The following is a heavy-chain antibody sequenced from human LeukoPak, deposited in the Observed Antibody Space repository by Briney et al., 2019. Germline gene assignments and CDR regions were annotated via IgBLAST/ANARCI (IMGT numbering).Heavy chain of an antibody. J-gene: IGHJ4*02. Sequence: GGSLRLSCSASGFTFSSYAMHWVRQAPGKGLEYVSAISRNGGSTYYADSVKGRFTISRDNSKNTLYLQMNSLRAEDTAVYYCARGTRYDSSGYYSQDLDYWGQGTLVTVSS. CDR2: ISRNGGST. CDR3: ARGTRYDSSGYYSQDLDY. CDR1: GFTFSSYA. D-gene: IGHD3-22*01. V-gene: IGHV3-64*04.